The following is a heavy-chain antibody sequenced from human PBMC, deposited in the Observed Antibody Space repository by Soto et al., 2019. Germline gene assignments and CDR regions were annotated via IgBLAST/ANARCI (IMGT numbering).Heavy chain of an antibody. CDR3: TRWNGYGDL. V-gene: IGHV3-23*01. CDR2: VSGGSGVT. J-gene: IGHJ5*02. Sequence: EIQLLESGGGLVQPGGSLRLSCVVSGFSFSTYGVTWVRQAPGKGLEWVCGVSGGSGVTHYTDSVKGRFTISGEDSKNTVYLQMPGLRGEDTAVYYCTRWNGYGDLWGQGTLVTVSS. CDR1: GFSFSTYG. D-gene: IGHD1-1*01.